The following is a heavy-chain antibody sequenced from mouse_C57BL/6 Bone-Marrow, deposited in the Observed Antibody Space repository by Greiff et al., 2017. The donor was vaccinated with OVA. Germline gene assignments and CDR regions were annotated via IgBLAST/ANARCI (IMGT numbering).Heavy chain of an antibody. CDR2: IDPDNGDT. Sequence: EVQLQQSGAELVRPGASVKLSCTASGFNIKDDYMHWVKERPEQGLEWIGWIDPDNGDTEYASKFQGKATITADTSSKTVYLPLSSLTSEDTAVYYCTTYRYWGQGTTLTVSS. J-gene: IGHJ2*01. CDR1: GFNIKDDY. V-gene: IGHV14-4*01. CDR3: TTYRY.